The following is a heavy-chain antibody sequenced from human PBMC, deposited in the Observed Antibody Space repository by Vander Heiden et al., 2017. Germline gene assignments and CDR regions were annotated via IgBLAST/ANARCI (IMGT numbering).Heavy chain of an antibody. V-gene: IGHV3-74*01. CDR2: INSDGSGT. Sequence: EVQLVESGGGLIQPGGSLRLSCAASGFTFSSSWMHWVRQVPGKGLVWVSCINSDGSGTRYADSVKGRFTISRDNAKDTVSLQMISLRAEDTAVYYCTRGGRYSDSSLDSWGQGTLVTVSS. D-gene: IGHD6-6*01. CDR3: TRGGRYSDSSLDS. CDR1: GFTFSSSW. J-gene: IGHJ4*02.